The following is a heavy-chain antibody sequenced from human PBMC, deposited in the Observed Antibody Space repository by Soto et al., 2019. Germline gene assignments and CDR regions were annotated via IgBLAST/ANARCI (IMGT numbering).Heavy chain of an antibody. CDR2: ISDSGST. D-gene: IGHD2-2*01. CDR3: AKNKGGNYCSRTSCLYSFDY. V-gene: IGHV3-23*01. J-gene: IGHJ4*02. CDR1: GFTFSTYA. Sequence: EVQLLESGGGLVQPGGSLRLSCAASGFTFSTYAMSWVRQAPGKGLEWVSTISDSGSTYYADSVKGRFTISRDNFRNSLYLEMNSLRAEDTAVYYCAKNKGGNYCSRTSCLYSFDYWGQGSLVTVSS.